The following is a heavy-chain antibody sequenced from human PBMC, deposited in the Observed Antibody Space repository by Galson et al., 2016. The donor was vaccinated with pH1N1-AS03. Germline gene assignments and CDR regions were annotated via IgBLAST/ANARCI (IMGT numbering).Heavy chain of an antibody. Sequence: SLRLSCAGSGFTFNRYSLNWVRQAPGKGLEWVSSITSSSSSIYYADSVKGRFTISRDNAKNSLYLQTNSLRAEDTAVYFCAKDRYGGTFGMDVWGQGTTGTVSS. CDR3: AKDRYGGTFGMDV. D-gene: IGHD1-14*01. V-gene: IGHV3-21*01. CDR1: GFTFNRYS. CDR2: ITSSSSSI. J-gene: IGHJ6*02.